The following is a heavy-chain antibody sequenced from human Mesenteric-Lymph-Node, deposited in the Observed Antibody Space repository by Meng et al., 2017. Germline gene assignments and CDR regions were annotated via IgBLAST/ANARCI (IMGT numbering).Heavy chain of an antibody. J-gene: IGHJ5*02. Sequence: QVQLGQFGFELKKPGASVKVSCKASGYIFTSYAMNWVRQAPGQGLEWMGWINTNTGNPTYAQGFTGRFVFSLDTSVSTAYLQISSLKAEDTAVYYCVRERSWEQLVRNWFDPWGQGTLVTVSS. CDR1: GYIFTSYA. D-gene: IGHD6-13*01. V-gene: IGHV7-4-1*02. CDR3: VRERSWEQLVRNWFDP. CDR2: INTNTGNP.